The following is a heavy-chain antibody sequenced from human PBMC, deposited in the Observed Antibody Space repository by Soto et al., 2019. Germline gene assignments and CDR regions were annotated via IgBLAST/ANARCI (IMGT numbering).Heavy chain of an antibody. V-gene: IGHV3-23*01. D-gene: IGHD1-26*01. Sequence: RGSLGLGCVTSVFSFSIYTMNWVRQAPGKGLEWVSGVSGNGGNTYYADSVKGRFSISRDNSKNTLYLQLNSLRAEDTAIYYCAKDRMGASGWFDPWGQGTTVTVSS. CDR3: AKDRMGASGWFDP. CDR1: VFSFSIYT. CDR2: VSGNGGNT. J-gene: IGHJ5*02.